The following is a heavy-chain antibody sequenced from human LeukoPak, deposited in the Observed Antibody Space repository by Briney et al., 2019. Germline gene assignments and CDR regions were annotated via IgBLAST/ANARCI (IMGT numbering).Heavy chain of an antibody. CDR3: AKDPYGSGSYSVDY. CDR1: GFIFSSYG. D-gene: IGHD3-10*01. CDR2: IRYDGSDK. J-gene: IGHJ4*02. V-gene: IGHV3-30*02. Sequence: GGSLRLSCAASGFIFSSYGMHWVRQAPGKGLEWVTFIRYDGSDKYYADSVNGRFTISRDNSKNTLYLQMNSLRAEDTAVYYCAKDPYGSGSYSVDYWGQGTLVTVSS.